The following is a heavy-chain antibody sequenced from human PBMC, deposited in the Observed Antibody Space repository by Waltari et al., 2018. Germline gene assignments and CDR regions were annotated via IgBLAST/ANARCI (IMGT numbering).Heavy chain of an antibody. CDR2: IYTSGST. CDR3: ASGTSHYDILTGYYSGAFDI. CDR1: GVSLSSGRSY. J-gene: IGHJ3*02. V-gene: IGHV4-61*09. D-gene: IGHD3-9*01. Sequence: QVQLQASGPGLVQPSQTLSLTCTVYGVSLSSGRSYWSWIRQPAGTGLEWIGYIYTSGSTNYNPSLKSRVTISVDTSKNQFSLKLSSVTAADTAVYYCASGTSHYDILTGYYSGAFDIWGQGTMVTVSS.